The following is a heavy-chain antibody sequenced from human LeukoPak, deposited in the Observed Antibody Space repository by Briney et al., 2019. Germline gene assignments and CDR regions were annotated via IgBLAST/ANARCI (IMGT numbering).Heavy chain of an antibody. CDR3: ARALGYCSSTSCYTSAYYYYYMDV. Sequence: SVKVSCKASGGTFSSYAISWVRQAPGQGLEWMGGIIPIFGTANYAQKFQGRVTITADESTSTAYMELSSLRSEDTAVYYCARALGYCSSTSCYTSAYYYYYMDVWGKGTTVTV. CDR1: GGTFSSYA. CDR2: IIPIFGTA. J-gene: IGHJ6*03. V-gene: IGHV1-69*01. D-gene: IGHD2-2*02.